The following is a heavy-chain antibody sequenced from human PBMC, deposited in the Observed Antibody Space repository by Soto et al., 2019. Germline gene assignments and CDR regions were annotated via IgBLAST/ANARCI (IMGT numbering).Heavy chain of an antibody. V-gene: IGHV3-15*07. D-gene: IGHD2-15*01. CDR3: TTGSVEGV. J-gene: IGHJ6*02. CDR1: DFTITNAW. CDR2: IKTKAEGGAT. Sequence: EVHLVESGGGLVKPGGSLRLSCAASDFTITNAWMNWVRQAPGKGLEWVGRIKTKAEGGATDYAAPLKGRFTISRDDSRNTLFLQMNSPKTEDTAVYYCTTGSVEGVRGQGATVTVSS.